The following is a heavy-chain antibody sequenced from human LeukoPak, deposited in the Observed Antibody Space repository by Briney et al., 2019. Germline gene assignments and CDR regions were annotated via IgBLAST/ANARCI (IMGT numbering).Heavy chain of an antibody. CDR1: GGSISSSSYY. V-gene: IGHV4-39*01. J-gene: IGHJ6*02. CDR3: ARAPTVKPYYYYYGMDV. Sequence: PSETLSLTCTVSGGSISSSSYYWGWIRQPXXKGLEWIGSIYYSGSTYYNPSLKSRVTISVDTSKNQFSLKLSSVTAADTAVYYCARAPTVKPYYYYYGMDVWGQGTTVTVSS. CDR2: IYYSGST. D-gene: IGHD4-17*01.